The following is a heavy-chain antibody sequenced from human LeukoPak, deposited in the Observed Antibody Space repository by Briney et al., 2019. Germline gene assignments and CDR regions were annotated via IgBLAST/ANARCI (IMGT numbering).Heavy chain of an antibody. CDR2: ISGSGGST. CDR1: GLTFSSYA. D-gene: IGHD5-12*01. V-gene: IGHV3-23*01. CDR3: AMRSGYQLDY. J-gene: IGHJ4*02. Sequence: GGSLRLSCAASGLTFSSYAMSWVRQAPTKGLEWVSAISGSGGSTYYADSVKGRFTISRDNSRNTLYLQMNSLGTEDTAVYYCAMRSGYQLDYWGQGTLVTVSS.